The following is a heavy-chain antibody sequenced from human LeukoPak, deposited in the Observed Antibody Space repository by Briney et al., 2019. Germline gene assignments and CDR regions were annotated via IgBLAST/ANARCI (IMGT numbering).Heavy chain of an antibody. D-gene: IGHD2-8*01. CDR2: IYYSGST. CDR1: GGSISSYY. V-gene: IGHV4-59*01. Sequence: SETLSLTCTVSGGSISSYYWSWIRQPPGKGLEWIGYIYYSGSTNYNPSLKSRVTISVDTSKNQSSLKLSSVTAADTAVYYCARPQTPSVSPGAFDIWGQGTMVTVSS. CDR3: ARPQTPSVSPGAFDI. J-gene: IGHJ3*02.